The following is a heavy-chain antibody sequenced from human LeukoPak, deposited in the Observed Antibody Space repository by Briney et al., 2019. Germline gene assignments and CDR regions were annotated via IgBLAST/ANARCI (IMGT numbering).Heavy chain of an antibody. D-gene: IGHD6-13*01. CDR1: GFTFSSYS. Sequence: GGSLRLSCAASGFTFSSYSMNWVRQAPGKGLEWVSSISGSSSHIYYADSVKGRFTISRDNAKNSLYLQMNSLRAEDTAVYYCARDRNAGYSSSWFRLFDYWGQGTLVTVSS. J-gene: IGHJ4*02. CDR3: ARDRNAGYSSSWFRLFDY. CDR2: ISGSSSHI. V-gene: IGHV3-21*01.